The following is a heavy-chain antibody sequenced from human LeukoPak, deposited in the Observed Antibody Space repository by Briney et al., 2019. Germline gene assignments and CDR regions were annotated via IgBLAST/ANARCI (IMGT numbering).Heavy chain of an antibody. J-gene: IGHJ4*02. Sequence: GGSLRLSGAASGFTFSSHSMNWVRQAPGKGREWVSYISSGGDTIYLADSAKGRFTISRNISKNTLYLQMNSLRADDTAVYYCAKCGGGWYGDNFENWGQGTLATVSS. CDR2: ISSGGDTI. V-gene: IGHV3-48*01. CDR3: AKCGGGWYGDNFEN. CDR1: GFTFSSHS. D-gene: IGHD6-19*01.